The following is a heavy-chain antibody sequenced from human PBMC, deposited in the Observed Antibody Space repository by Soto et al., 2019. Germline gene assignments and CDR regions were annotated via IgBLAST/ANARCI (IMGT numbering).Heavy chain of an antibody. CDR1: GGSIMDYY. D-gene: IGHD3-22*01. V-gene: IGHV4-59*08. CDR3: ARLGGYYQAFDN. CDR2: IYYTGTT. Sequence: SETLSLTCTVSGGSIMDYYWSWIRQPPGKGLEWIGYIYYTGTTTYNPSLKSRLTISEDTSKNQFSLKLRSVTSADTAVYYCARLGGYYQAFDNWGQGTLVTVSS. J-gene: IGHJ4*02.